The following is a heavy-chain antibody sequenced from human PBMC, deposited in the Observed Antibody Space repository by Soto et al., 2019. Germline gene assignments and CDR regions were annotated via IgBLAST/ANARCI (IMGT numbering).Heavy chain of an antibody. CDR3: ARTYSSSWSPFDY. V-gene: IGHV4-34*01. CDR2: INHSGST. CDR1: GGSFSGYY. D-gene: IGHD6-13*01. Sequence: QVQLQQWGAGLLKPSETLSLTCAVYGGSFSGYYWSWIRQPPGKGLEWIGEINHSGSTNYNPSLTSRVAISLDTSKNQFSLKLSSVTAADTAVYYCARTYSSSWSPFDYWGQGTLVTVSS. J-gene: IGHJ4*02.